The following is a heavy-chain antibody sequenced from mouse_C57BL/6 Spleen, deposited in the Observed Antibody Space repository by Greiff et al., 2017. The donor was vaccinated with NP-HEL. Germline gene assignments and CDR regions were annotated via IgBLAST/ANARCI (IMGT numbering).Heavy chain of an antibody. V-gene: IGHV5-16*01. CDR1: GFTFSDYY. D-gene: IGHD4-1*01. Sequence: EVHLVESEGGLVQPGSSMKLSCTASGFTFSDYYMAWVRQVPEKGLEWVANINYDGSSTYYLDSLKSRFIISRDNAKNILYLQMSSLKSEDTATYYCARVNWDGGNFYFDDWGQGTTLTVSS. CDR2: INYDGSST. CDR3: ARVNWDGGNFYFDD. J-gene: IGHJ2*01.